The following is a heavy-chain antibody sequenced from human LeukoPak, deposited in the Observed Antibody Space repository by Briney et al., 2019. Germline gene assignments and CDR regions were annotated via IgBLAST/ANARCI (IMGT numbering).Heavy chain of an antibody. V-gene: IGHV1-8*01. Sequence: ASVKVSCKASGYTFTSYDINWVRQATGQGLEWMGWMNPNSGNTGYAQKFQGRVTMTRNTSISTAYMELSSLRSEDTAVYYCARRYCSSTSCSFDYWGQGTLVTVSS. CDR1: GYTFTSYD. CDR2: MNPNSGNT. CDR3: ARRYCSSTSCSFDY. D-gene: IGHD2-2*01. J-gene: IGHJ4*02.